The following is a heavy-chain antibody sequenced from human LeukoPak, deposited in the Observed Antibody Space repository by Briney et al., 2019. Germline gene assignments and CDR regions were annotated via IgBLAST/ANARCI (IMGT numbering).Heavy chain of an antibody. D-gene: IGHD3-16*01. CDR1: GYTFTGYY. CDR3: ARDVGRLPRALWGY. V-gene: IGHV1-2*02. J-gene: IGHJ4*02. CDR2: INPNSGGT. Sequence: GASVKVSCKASGYTFTGYYMHWVRQAPGQGLEWMGWINPNSGGTNYAQKFQGRVTMTRDTSISTAYMELSRLRSDDTAVYYCARDVGRLPRALWGYWGQGTLVTVSS.